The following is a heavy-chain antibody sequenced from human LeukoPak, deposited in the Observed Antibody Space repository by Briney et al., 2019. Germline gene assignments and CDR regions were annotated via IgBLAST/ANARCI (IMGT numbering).Heavy chain of an antibody. CDR3: ARYLWRAIIGVVIIRSWFDP. Sequence: PSETLSLTCAVYGGSFSGYYWSWIRQPPGKGLEWIGEINHSGSTNYNPSLKSQVTISVDTSKNQFSLKLSSVTAADTAVYYCARYLWRAIIGVVIIRSWFDPWGQGTLVTVSS. V-gene: IGHV4-34*01. J-gene: IGHJ5*02. CDR2: INHSGST. D-gene: IGHD3-3*01. CDR1: GGSFSGYY.